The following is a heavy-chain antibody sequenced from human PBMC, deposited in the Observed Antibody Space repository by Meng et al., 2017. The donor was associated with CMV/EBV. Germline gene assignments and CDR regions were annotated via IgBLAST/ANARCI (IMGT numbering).Heavy chain of an antibody. CDR1: GFTFSNYA. J-gene: IGHJ6*02. CDR2: IYSGGSST. V-gene: IGHV3-23*03. D-gene: IGHD3-3*01. CDR3: AKDSADYTIFGVVSSYYYGMDV. Sequence: GGSLRLSCAASGFTFSNYAMNWVRQAPGKGLEWVSVIYSGGSSTYYVDSVKGRFTISGDNSKNTLYLLMNSLRAEDTAVYYCAKDSADYTIFGVVSSYYYGMDVWGQGTTVTVSS.